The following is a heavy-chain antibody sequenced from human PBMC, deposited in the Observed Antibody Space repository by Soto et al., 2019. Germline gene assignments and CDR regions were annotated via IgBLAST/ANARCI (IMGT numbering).Heavy chain of an antibody. Sequence: QVQLVQSGAEVKKPGSSVKVSCKASGGTFSSYAISWVRQAPGQGLEWMGGIIPIFGTANYAQKFQGRVTITADESTSTAYMELRSLRSEDTAVYYCARQGPTNYGDYENWFDPWGQGTLVTVSS. CDR2: IIPIFGTA. V-gene: IGHV1-69*01. J-gene: IGHJ5*02. D-gene: IGHD4-17*01. CDR1: GGTFSSYA. CDR3: ARQGPTNYGDYENWFDP.